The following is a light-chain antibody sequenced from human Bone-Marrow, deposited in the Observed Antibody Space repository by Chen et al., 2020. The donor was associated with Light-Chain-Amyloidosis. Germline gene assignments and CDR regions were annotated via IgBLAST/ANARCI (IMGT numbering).Light chain of an antibody. CDR3: QQRSNWRT. V-gene: IGKV3-11*01. J-gene: IGKJ1*01. Sequence: EIVLTQSPATLSLSPGERATLSCRASQSVSSYLAWYQQKPGQAPRLLIYDASNRATCIPARFSCSGSGTDFTLTLSSLEPEYFAVYYCQQRSNWRTFGQGTKVEIK. CDR1: QSVSSY. CDR2: DAS.